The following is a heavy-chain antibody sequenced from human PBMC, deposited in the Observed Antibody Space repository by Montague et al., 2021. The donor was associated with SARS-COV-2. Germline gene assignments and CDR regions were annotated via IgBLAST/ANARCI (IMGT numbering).Heavy chain of an antibody. J-gene: IGHJ4*02. CDR1: GGSFSTYY. D-gene: IGHD1-14*01. V-gene: IGHV4-59*01. CDR2: VFLSGNI. CDR3: AWAQPRTIEF. Sequence: SETLSLTCTVSGGSFSTYYWTWIRQPPTKGLEWIGNVFLSGNINRNPSLKSRVSMSVDTSKNQFFLVLNSVTHADTAVYYCAWAQPRTIEFWGQGTTVTVSS.